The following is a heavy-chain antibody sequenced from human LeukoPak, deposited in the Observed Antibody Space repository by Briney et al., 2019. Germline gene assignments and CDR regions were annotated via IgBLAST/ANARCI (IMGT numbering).Heavy chain of an antibody. D-gene: IGHD3-22*01. Sequence: PSETLSLTCTVSGGSISSGGYYWSWIRQHPGKGLEWIGYIYYSGSTYYNPSLKSRVTISVDTSKNQFSLKLSSVTAADTAVYYCARDLGYYDSSGYSLGYWGQGTLVTVSS. CDR1: GGSISSGGYY. CDR3: ARDLGYYDSSGYSLGY. CDR2: IYYSGST. V-gene: IGHV4-31*03. J-gene: IGHJ4*02.